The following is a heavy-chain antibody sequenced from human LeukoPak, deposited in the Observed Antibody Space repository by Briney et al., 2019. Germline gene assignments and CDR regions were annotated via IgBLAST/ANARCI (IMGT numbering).Heavy chain of an antibody. CDR1: GGTFSSYA. D-gene: IGHD3-22*01. CDR2: IIPIFGTA. CDR3: ARAYYYDSSGYPYYFDY. J-gene: IGHJ4*02. Sequence: SVKVSCKASGGTFSSYAISWVRQAPGQGLEWMGGIIPIFGTANYAQKFQGRVTITADESTSTAYMELSSLRSEDTAVYYCARAYYYDSSGYPYYFDYWGQGTLVTVSS. V-gene: IGHV1-69*01.